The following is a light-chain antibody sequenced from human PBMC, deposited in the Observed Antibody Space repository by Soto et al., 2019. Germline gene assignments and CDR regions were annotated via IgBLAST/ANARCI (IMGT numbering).Light chain of an antibody. V-gene: IGKV3-20*01. CDR1: QSVSSNY. J-gene: IGKJ1*01. CDR3: HQYYRTPRT. CDR2: DAS. Sequence: ESVLTQSPGTLSLSPGERATLSCRASQSVSSNYLAWYQQKPGQAPRLLIYDASSRATDTPDRFSGTGSATDFTLTISRLEPEDFAVYYCHQYYRTPRTFGQGTKVDIK.